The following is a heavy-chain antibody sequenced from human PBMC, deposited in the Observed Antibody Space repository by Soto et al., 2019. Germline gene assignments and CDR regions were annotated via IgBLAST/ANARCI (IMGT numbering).Heavy chain of an antibody. J-gene: IGHJ1*01. Sequence: PVWSLRLSWSSSLFTFSSYAMHLVLNNPWKGLEFVAVISYDGSNKYYADSVKGRFTISRDNSKNTLYLQMNSLRAEDTAVYYCARAYGSGTLRGYFQNWGQGTLVTVSS. D-gene: IGHD3-10*01. CDR2: ISYDGSNK. CDR3: ARAYGSGTLRGYFQN. V-gene: IGHV3-30-3*01. CDR1: LFTFSSYA.